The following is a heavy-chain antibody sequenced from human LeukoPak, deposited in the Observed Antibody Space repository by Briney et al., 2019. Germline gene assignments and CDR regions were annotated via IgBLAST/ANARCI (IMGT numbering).Heavy chain of an antibody. V-gene: IGHV1-2*02. J-gene: IGHJ4*02. CDR2: INPNSGGT. CDR1: GYTFTGYY. CDR3: ARVWPCTNGVCPDVFEY. D-gene: IGHD2-8*01. Sequence: ASVKVSCKASGYTFTGYYMHWMRQAPGQGLEWMGWINPNSGGTNYAQKFQGRVTTTRDTSISTAYMELSRLRSDDTAVYYCARVWPCTNGVCPDVFEYWGQGTLVTVSS.